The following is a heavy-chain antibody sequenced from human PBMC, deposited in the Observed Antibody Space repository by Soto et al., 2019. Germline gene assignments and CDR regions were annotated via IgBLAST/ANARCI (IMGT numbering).Heavy chain of an antibody. CDR1: GFTFSSYW. Sequence: GGSLRLSCAASGFTFSSYWMSWVRQAPGKGLEWVANIKQDGSEKYYVDSVKGRFTISRDNAKNSLYLQMNSLRAEDTAVYYCARGLRPYYYDSSGKYYGYWGQGTLVTVSS. CDR2: IKQDGSEK. CDR3: ARGLRPYYYDSSGKYYGY. D-gene: IGHD3-22*01. V-gene: IGHV3-7*01. J-gene: IGHJ4*02.